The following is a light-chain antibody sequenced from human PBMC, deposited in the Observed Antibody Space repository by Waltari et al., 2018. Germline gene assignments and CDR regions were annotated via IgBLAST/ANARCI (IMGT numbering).Light chain of an antibody. V-gene: IGKV1-5*03. Sequence: DIQMTQSPSTLYASVGDRVTVTCRASQSISTWLAWYQEKAGKAPKVLIYKASSLESGVPSRFSGSGSGTEFTLTINSLQPDDFATYYCQQYNSYPPTFGGGTKVEIK. J-gene: IGKJ4*01. CDR2: KAS. CDR1: QSISTW. CDR3: QQYNSYPPT.